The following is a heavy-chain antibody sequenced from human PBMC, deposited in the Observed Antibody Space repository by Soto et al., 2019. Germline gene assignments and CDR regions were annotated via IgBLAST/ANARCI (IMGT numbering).Heavy chain of an antibody. CDR3: ARGNYFDSSGPFDY. CDR1: GYTFTSYG. CDR2: ISGYNGNT. Sequence: QVQLVQSGAELKKSGASVKVSCKASGYTFTSYGITWVRQAPGQGLEWMGWISGYNGNTNYAQMLQGRITMTIDTSTSTAYMVMRRLKDDDTAVYFCARGNYFDSSGPFDYWGQGTVVTVSS. J-gene: IGHJ4*02. V-gene: IGHV1-18*04. D-gene: IGHD3-22*01.